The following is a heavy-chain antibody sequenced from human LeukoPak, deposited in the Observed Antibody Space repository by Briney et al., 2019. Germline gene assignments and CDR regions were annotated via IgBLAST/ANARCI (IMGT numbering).Heavy chain of an antibody. CDR3: ASFYGSGSWTYYYFDS. CDR1: GFTFSTYS. CDR2: IYYTGST. D-gene: IGHD3-10*01. Sequence: LRLSCAASGFTFSTYSMNWIRQPPGKGLEWIGIIYYTGSTYYDPSLKSRITLSVDKSRNQFSLRLSSVTAADTAVYYCASFYGSGSWTYYYFDSWGQGTLVTVSS. J-gene: IGHJ4*02. V-gene: IGHV4-39*01.